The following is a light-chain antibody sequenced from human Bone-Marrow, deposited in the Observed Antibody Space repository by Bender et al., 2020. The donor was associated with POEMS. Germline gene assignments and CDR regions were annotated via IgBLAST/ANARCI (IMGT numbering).Light chain of an antibody. CDR1: VLPKQY. J-gene: IGLJ2*01. Sequence: YELTQSPSVSVSPGQTARITCSADVLPKQYVYWYRQKPGQAPVLLIFKDRERPSGIPERFSGSSSGTTATLTITGVQAEDEADYFCQSADSSGPYGSNVVFGGGTKLTVL. CDR3: QSADSSGPYGSNVV. CDR2: KDR. V-gene: IGLV3-25*03.